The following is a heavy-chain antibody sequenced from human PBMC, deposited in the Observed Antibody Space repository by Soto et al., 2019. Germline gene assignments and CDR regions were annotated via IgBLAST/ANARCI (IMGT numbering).Heavy chain of an antibody. CDR1: GFTCSSFS. J-gene: IGHJ4*02. V-gene: IGHV3-30-3*01. D-gene: IGHD3-16*01. CDR2: MSYDENSK. Sequence: XGSLRLSCAASGFTCSSFSRHCVRQARGKGLEWVAAMSYDENSKNFADSVKGRFTISRDNSKSTLSLQMNSLGPEDSAVYYCVRGRKVNDYDDFDCWGQGTMFGVCS. CDR3: VRGRKVNDYDDFDC.